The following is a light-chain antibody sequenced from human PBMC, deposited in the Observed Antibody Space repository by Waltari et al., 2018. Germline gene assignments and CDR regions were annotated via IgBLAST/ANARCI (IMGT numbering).Light chain of an antibody. CDR1: QSLLHSNGYNY. CDR2: LGS. J-gene: IGKJ2*01. Sequence: DILMTQSPLSLPVTPGEPASISCSSSQSLLHSNGYNYLEWYLQKPGQSPQVLIYLGSNRASGVPDRFSGSGSGTDFTLNISRVEAEDVGVYYCMQILQPARTFGQGTRLEIK. CDR3: MQILQPART. V-gene: IGKV2-28*01.